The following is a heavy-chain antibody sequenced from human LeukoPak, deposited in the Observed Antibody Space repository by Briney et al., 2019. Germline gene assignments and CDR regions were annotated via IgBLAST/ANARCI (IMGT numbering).Heavy chain of an antibody. CDR1: GFTFSSYG. D-gene: IGHD3-22*01. CDR2: IWYDGSNK. Sequence: PGGSLRLSCAASGFTFSSYGMHWVRQAPGKGLEWVAVIWYDGSNKYYADSVKGRFTISRDNSKNTLYLQMNSLRAEDTVVYYCARVQQHYYDSSGYIPFDYWGQGTLVTVSS. CDR3: ARVQQHYYDSSGYIPFDY. J-gene: IGHJ4*02. V-gene: IGHV3-33*01.